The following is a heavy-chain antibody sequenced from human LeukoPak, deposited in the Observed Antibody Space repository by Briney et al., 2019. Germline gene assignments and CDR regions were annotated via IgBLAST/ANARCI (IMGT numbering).Heavy chain of an antibody. CDR2: IWYDGSNE. D-gene: IGHD3-22*01. CDR1: GFSINSYG. Sequence: GRSLRLSCTASGFSINSYGMHWVRQAPGKGLEWVAVIWYDGSNENYADSVKGRFTISRDNSKNTLYLQMNSLRAEDTAVYYCAKDYYDSSGYHGYAGYFDYWGQGALVTVSS. V-gene: IGHV3-33*06. J-gene: IGHJ4*02. CDR3: AKDYYDSSGYHGYAGYFDY.